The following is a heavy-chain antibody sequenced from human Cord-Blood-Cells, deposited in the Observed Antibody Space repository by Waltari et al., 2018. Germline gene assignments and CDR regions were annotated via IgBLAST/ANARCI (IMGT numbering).Heavy chain of an antibody. J-gene: IGHJ4*02. V-gene: IGHV4-31*03. Sequence: ESGPGLVKPSQTLSLTCTVSGGSLSSGGYYWSWIRQHPGKGLEWIGYIYYSGSTYYNPSRKSRVTISVDTSKNQFSLKLSSVPAADTAVYYCASSSVTFGGVIGIFDYWGQGTLVTVSS. CDR2: IYYSGST. CDR3: ASSSVTFGGVIGIFDY. D-gene: IGHD3-16*02. CDR1: GGSLSSGGYY.